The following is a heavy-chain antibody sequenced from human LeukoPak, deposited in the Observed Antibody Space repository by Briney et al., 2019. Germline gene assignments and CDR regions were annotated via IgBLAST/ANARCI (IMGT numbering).Heavy chain of an antibody. CDR3: ARDYYSNDENWFDP. V-gene: IGHV1-69*05. CDR1: GGTFSSYA. D-gene: IGHD4-11*01. Sequence: ASVKVSCKASGGTFSSYAISWVRQAPGQGLEWMGGIIPIFGTANYAQKFQGRVTITTDESTSTAYMELCSLRSEDTAVYYCARDYYSNDENWFDPWGQGTLVTVSS. J-gene: IGHJ5*02. CDR2: IIPIFGTA.